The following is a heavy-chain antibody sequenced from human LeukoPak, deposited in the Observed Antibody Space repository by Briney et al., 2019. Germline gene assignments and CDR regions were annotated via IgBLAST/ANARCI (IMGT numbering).Heavy chain of an antibody. CDR3: ARGPGSSGGAYVGDY. CDR1: GFTFSNHW. V-gene: IGHV3-74*01. CDR2: IDGGASST. J-gene: IGHJ4*01. Sequence: DPGGSLRLSCAASGFTFSNHWMHWVRQVPGKGPVWVSRIDGGASSTSYAGSVKGRFTISRDNARSTLYLLMNSLRAEDTAVYYCARGPGSSGGAYVGDYWGHGTQVTVSS. D-gene: IGHD3-22*01.